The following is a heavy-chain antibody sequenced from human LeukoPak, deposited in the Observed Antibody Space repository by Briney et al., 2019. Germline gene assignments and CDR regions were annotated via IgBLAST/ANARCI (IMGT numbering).Heavy chain of an antibody. Sequence: GASVKVSCKASGGTFTGYYMHWVRQAPGQGLEWMGWINPNSGGTNYAQKFQGWVTMTRDTSISTAYMELSRLRSDDTAVYYCARDRYGDPPADAFDIWGQGTMVTVSS. CDR3: ARDRYGDPPADAFDI. D-gene: IGHD4-17*01. V-gene: IGHV1-2*04. CDR1: GGTFTGYY. J-gene: IGHJ3*02. CDR2: INPNSGGT.